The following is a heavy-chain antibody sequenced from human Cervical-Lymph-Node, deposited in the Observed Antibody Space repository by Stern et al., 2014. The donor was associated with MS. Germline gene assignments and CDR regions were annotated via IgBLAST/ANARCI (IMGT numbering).Heavy chain of an antibody. CDR3: ARHVQGFDY. Sequence: EVQLVQSGAEVKKPGESLKISCKLSGYSFTIYYIARVRQMPGKGLEWMGVIYPYDSDAAYSPSFQGQVTISADKSITTAYLQWSSLRASDTAMYYCARHVQGFDYWGQGTLVTVSS. J-gene: IGHJ4*02. CDR2: IYPYDSDA. V-gene: IGHV5-51*01. CDR1: GYSFTIYY.